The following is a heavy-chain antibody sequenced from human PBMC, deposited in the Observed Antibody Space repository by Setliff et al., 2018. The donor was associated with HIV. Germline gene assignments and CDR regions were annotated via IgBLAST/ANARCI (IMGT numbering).Heavy chain of an antibody. CDR2: INTGNENT. D-gene: IGHD1-26*01. V-gene: IGHV1-3*04. CDR1: GYTFSQYA. CDR3: ARVSGGRPGNYYYAMDV. Sequence: GASVKVSCKASGYTFSQYALHWVRQAPGQRLEWMGWINTGNENTRCSQKFQGRVSIIRDTSANTAYMELTNLRSDDSAIYYCARVSGGRPGNYYYAMDVWGQGTTVTVSS. J-gene: IGHJ6*02.